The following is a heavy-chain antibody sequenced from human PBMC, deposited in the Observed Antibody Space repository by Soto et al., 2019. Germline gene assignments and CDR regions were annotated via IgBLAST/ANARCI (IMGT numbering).Heavy chain of an antibody. CDR2: IIPIFGTA. CDR1: GGTFSSYA. J-gene: IGHJ6*02. V-gene: IGHV1-69*13. CDR3: AREIRSELWFGEWHYYYYYGMDV. Sequence: ASVKVSCKASGGTFSSYAISWVRQAPGQGLEWMGGIIPIFGTANYAQKFQGRVTITADESTSTAYMELSSLRSEDTAVYYCAREIRSELWFGEWHYYYYYGMDVWGQGTTVTVSS. D-gene: IGHD3-10*01.